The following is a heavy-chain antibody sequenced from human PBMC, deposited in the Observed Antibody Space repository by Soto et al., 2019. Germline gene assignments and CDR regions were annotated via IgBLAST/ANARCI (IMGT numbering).Heavy chain of an antibody. CDR3: AKEVEVAGDLDY. J-gene: IGHJ4*01. CDR2: ISSDGETK. CDR1: GFTFSTYG. Sequence: GGSLRLSCVASGFTFSTYGIHWVRQAPGKGLEWVGVISSDGETKYYADSVKGRFTISRDNSKNTMYLQMASLRPEDTAVYYCAKEVEVAGDLDYWGHGTLVTVSS. V-gene: IGHV3-30*18. D-gene: IGHD6-19*01.